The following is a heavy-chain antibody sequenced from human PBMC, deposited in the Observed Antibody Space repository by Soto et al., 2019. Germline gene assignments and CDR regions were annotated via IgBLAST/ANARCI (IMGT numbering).Heavy chain of an antibody. V-gene: IGHV1-69*02. CDR1: GGTFSSDT. Sequence: SVKVSCKASGGTFSSDTINWVRQAPGQGLDWMGRIILMLDISNYAQKFQGRVAITADKSTGTAYMELRSLRSDDTAVYYCARARNWIAVAGANFDYWGQGTLVTVSS. J-gene: IGHJ4*02. CDR2: IILMLDIS. D-gene: IGHD6-19*01. CDR3: ARARNWIAVAGANFDY.